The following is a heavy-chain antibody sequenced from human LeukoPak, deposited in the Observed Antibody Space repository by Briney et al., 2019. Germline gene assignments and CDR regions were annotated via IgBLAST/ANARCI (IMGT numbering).Heavy chain of an antibody. CDR3: ASTGIWFGELPLDY. CDR2: INAGNGNT. Sequence: ASVKVSCKASGYTFTTYAMHWVRQAPGQSLEWMGWINAGNGNTKYSQKFQGRVTISRDTSASTAYMELSSLRSEDTAVYYCASTGIWFGELPLDYWGQGTLVTVSS. V-gene: IGHV1-3*01. J-gene: IGHJ4*02. D-gene: IGHD3-10*01. CDR1: GYTFTTYA.